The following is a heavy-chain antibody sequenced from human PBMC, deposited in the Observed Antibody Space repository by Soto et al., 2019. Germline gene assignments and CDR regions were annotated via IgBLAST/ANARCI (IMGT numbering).Heavy chain of an antibody. CDR1: GYTFTGYY. Sequence: ASVKVSCKASGYTFTGYYMHWVRQAPGQGLEWMGWINPNSGGTNYAQKFQGRVTMTRDTSTSTVYMELSRLRSEDTAVYYCARVKIQLWFSDYWGQGTLVTVSS. J-gene: IGHJ4*02. CDR3: ARVKIQLWFSDY. V-gene: IGHV1-2*02. D-gene: IGHD5-18*01. CDR2: INPNSGGT.